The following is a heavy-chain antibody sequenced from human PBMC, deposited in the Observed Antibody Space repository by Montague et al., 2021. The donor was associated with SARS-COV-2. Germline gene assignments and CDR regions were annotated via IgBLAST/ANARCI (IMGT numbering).Heavy chain of an antibody. CDR2: ISSSGAST. D-gene: IGHD2-15*01. CDR3: ATNQYCILHYCLHVRDYFDX. Sequence: SLRLSCPASGSTFFNFDMAWVRQAPGRGLEWISDISSSGASTLYADSLKGRFTISRDNIKKSLYLQMNSLRAEDTAVYYCATNQYCILHYCLHVRDYFDXWGQGTLVTVSS. J-gene: IGHJ4*02. V-gene: IGHV3-48*03. CDR1: GSTFFNFD.